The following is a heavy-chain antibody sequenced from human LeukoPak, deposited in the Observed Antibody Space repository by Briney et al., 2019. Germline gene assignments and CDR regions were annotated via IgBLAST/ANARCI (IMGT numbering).Heavy chain of an antibody. CDR2: IKQDGSAK. Sequence: GGSLRLSCAASGFTFSTYWMTWVRQAPGKGQEWVANIKQDGSAKYYVDSLRGRFSISRDNVKNSLFLQMNSLSAEDTAVYYCARCPYDSTGYYSVPSHLDYWGQGTLVTVSS. CDR3: ARCPYDSTGYYSVPSHLDY. V-gene: IGHV3-7*01. CDR1: GFTFSTYW. D-gene: IGHD3-22*01. J-gene: IGHJ4*02.